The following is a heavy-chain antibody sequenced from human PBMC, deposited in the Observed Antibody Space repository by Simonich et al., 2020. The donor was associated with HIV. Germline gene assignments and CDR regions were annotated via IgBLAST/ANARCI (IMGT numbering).Heavy chain of an antibody. V-gene: IGHV4-34*01. D-gene: IGHD6-13*01. CDR2: INHRGST. Sequence: QVQLQQWGAGLLKPSETLSLTCAVYGGSFSGSYLSWIRQPPGKGLEWIGEINHRGSTNYNPSLKSRVTISVDTSKNQFSLKLSSVTAADTAVYYCARLTAGGLGEYFQHWGQGTLVTVSS. CDR1: GGSFSGSY. CDR3: ARLTAGGLGEYFQH. J-gene: IGHJ1*01.